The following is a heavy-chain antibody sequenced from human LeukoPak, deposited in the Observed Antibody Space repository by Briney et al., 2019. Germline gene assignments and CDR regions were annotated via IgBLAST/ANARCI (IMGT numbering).Heavy chain of an antibody. CDR2: IYYSGST. CDR3: TVDDRRTFDY. J-gene: IGHJ4*02. D-gene: IGHD4-23*01. V-gene: IGHV4-39*01. Sequence: SETLSPTCTVSGGSISSSSYYWGWIRQPPGKGLEWIGSIYYSGSTFYNPSLKSRVTISVDTSRNQFSLKLSSVTAADTAVYTTTVDDRRTFDYWGQGTLVTVSS. CDR1: GGSISSSSYY.